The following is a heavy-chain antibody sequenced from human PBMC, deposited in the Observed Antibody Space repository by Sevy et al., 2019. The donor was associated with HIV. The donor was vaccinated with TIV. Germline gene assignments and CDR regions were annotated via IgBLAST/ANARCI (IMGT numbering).Heavy chain of an antibody. V-gene: IGHV3-30*02. CDR2: IRYDGSNK. D-gene: IGHD3-9*01. CDR1: GFTFSSYG. Sequence: GGSLRLSCAASGFTFSSYGMHWVRQAPGKGLEWVAFIRYDGSNKYYADSVKGRFTISRDNSKNTLYLQMNSLRAEDTAVYYCAKETVLRYFDWLSEFDYWGQGTLVTVSS. CDR3: AKETVLRYFDWLSEFDY. J-gene: IGHJ4*02.